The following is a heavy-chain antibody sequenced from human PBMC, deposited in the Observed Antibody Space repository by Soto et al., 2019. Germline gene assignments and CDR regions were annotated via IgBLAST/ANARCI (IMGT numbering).Heavy chain of an antibody. Sequence: QVQLQESGPGLVKPSETLSLTCTVSGDSISSYNLAWIRQPPGKGLEWIGYFRSGGGTSYNPSLKRRVAISADTSMNRFSLGLSSVTAADTAVYYCVRQGIGVLHGLVDVWGQGTTVTVSS. D-gene: IGHD3-10*01. V-gene: IGHV4-59*08. CDR2: FRSGGGT. CDR3: VRQGIGVLHGLVDV. CDR1: GDSISSYN. J-gene: IGHJ6*02.